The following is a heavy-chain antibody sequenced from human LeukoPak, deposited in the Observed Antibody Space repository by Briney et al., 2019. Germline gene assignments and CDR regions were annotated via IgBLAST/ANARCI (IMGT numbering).Heavy chain of an antibody. CDR3: TSLGGSGWPSGMDV. J-gene: IGHJ6*02. CDR2: IRSKANSYAT. D-gene: IGHD6-19*01. Sequence: GGSLKLSCAASGFTFSGSAMHWVRQASGKGLEWVGRIRSKANSYATAYAASVKGRFTISRDDSKNTAYLQMNSLKTEDTAVYYCTSLGGSGWPSGMDVWGQGTMVTVSS. V-gene: IGHV3-73*01. CDR1: GFTFSGSA.